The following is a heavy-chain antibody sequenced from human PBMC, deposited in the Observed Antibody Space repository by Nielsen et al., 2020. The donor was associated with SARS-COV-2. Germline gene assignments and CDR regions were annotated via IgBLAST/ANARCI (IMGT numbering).Heavy chain of an antibody. CDR1: GGSISSSSYY. CDR2: IYYSGST. V-gene: IGHV4-39*07. CDR3: ARDYGGNSLGY. D-gene: IGHD4-23*01. Sequence: GSLRLSCTVSGGSISSSSYYWGWIRQPPGEGLEWIGSIYYSGSTYYNPSLKSRVTMSVGTSKKQFSLKLSSVTAADTAVYYCARDYGGNSLGYWGQGTLVTVSS. J-gene: IGHJ4*02.